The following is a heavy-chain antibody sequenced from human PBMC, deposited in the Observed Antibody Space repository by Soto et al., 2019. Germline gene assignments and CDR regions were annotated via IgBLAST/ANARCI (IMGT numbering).Heavy chain of an antibody. J-gene: IGHJ4*02. V-gene: IGHV1-24*01. D-gene: IGHD3-22*01. CDR1: GYTLTELS. CDR2: FDPEDGET. Sequence: ASVKVSCKVSGYTLTELSMHWVRQAPGKGLEWMGGFDPEDGETIYAQKFQGRVTMTEDTSTDTAYMELSSLRSEDTAEYYCATWRSRDSSGYYYFDYWGQGTLVTVSS. CDR3: ATWRSRDSSGYYYFDY.